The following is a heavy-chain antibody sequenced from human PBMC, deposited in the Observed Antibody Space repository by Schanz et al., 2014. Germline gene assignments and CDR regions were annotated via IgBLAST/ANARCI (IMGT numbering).Heavy chain of an antibody. J-gene: IGHJ3*02. V-gene: IGHV3-23*04. CDR3: AGAVATIRADSFDI. Sequence: EVQLVESGGGMVQPGGSLRLSCAASGFNFKAYAMSWVRQAPGKGLEWVSRMIGSGSSVFYADSVKGRFTISRDNLKNTVYLQMNSLRAGDTAVYYCAGAVATIRADSFDIWGQGTMVAVSS. D-gene: IGHD5-12*01. CDR2: MIGSGSSV. CDR1: GFNFKAYA.